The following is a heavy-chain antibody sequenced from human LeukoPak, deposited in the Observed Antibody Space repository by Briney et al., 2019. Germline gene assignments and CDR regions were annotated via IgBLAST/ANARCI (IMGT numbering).Heavy chain of an antibody. Sequence: HPGGSLRLSCAASGFTFNRNAISWVRQAPGKGLEWVPTIGGSGDKTFYADSVKGRFTISRDNSKNMVHLQMNSLTGEDTALYYCVRRGDASSGWGDHDFWGQGALVTVSS. CDR2: IGGSGDKT. CDR1: GFTFNRNA. D-gene: IGHD6-19*01. CDR3: VRRGDASSGWGDHDF. V-gene: IGHV3-23*01. J-gene: IGHJ4*02.